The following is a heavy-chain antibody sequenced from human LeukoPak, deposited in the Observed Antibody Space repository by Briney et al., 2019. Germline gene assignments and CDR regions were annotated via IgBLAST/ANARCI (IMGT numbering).Heavy chain of an antibody. D-gene: IGHD3-3*01. CDR3: AKSLANDFWSGYYIRTPLDY. J-gene: IGHJ4*02. V-gene: IGHV3-21*04. CDR2: ISSSSSYI. CDR1: GFTFSSYS. Sequence: GGSLRLSCAASGFTFSSYSMNWVRQAPGKGLEWVSSISSSSSYIYYADSVKGRFTISRDNAKNSLYLQMNSLRAEDTAVYYCAKSLANDFWSGYYIRTPLDYWGQGTLVTVSS.